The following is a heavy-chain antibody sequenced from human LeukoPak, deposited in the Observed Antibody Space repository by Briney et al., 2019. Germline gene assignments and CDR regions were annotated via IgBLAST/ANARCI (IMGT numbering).Heavy chain of an antibody. CDR2: INTDGSDI. Sequence: GGSLRLSCAASGFTFISYGMQWVRRAPGKGLVWVSRINTDGSDISYADSVKGRFTVSRDNAKNTLYLQMNSLRADDTAVYYCARELPREVTLDYWGQGTLVTVSS. D-gene: IGHD2-21*02. CDR1: GFTFISYG. V-gene: IGHV3-74*01. CDR3: ARELPREVTLDY. J-gene: IGHJ4*01.